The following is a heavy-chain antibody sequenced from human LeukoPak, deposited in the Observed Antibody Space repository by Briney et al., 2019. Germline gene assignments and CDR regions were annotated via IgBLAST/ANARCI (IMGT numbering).Heavy chain of an antibody. CDR2: IYTSGST. CDR3: ARGATYYYDSSGYYSGGYFDY. Sequence: SETLSLTCTVSGGSISSYYWSWIRQPAGKGLEWIGRIYTSGSTNYNPSPKSRVTISVDTSKNQFSLKLSSVTAADTAVYYCARGATYYYDSSGYYSGGYFDYWGQGTLVTVSS. CDR1: GGSISSYY. J-gene: IGHJ4*02. D-gene: IGHD3-22*01. V-gene: IGHV4-4*07.